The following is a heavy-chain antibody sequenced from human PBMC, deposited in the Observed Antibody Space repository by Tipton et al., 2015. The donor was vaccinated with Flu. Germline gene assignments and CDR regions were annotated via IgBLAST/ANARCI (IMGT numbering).Heavy chain of an antibody. J-gene: IGHJ4*02. CDR3: AKGRGAASSSGVFDS. CDR1: GDSISNYY. CDR2: IYTSGST. D-gene: IGHD6-6*01. Sequence: TLSLTCTVSGDSISNYYWGWIRQPAGKGLQWIGRIYTSGSTDYNPSLKGRVTMSVDTSRNQFSLSLTSVTAADSAVYFCAKGRGAASSSGVFDSWGQGTLVTVSS. V-gene: IGHV4-4*07.